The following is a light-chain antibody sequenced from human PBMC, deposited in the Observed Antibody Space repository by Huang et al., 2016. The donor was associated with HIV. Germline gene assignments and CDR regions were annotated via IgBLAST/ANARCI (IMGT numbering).Light chain of an antibody. CDR1: QSLLHSNGYNY. J-gene: IGKJ5*01. V-gene: IGKV2-28*01. Sequence: DIVMTQSPLSLPVTPGEPASISCKSSQSLLHSNGYNYLDWYLQKPGQSPQLLICLGSNRASGVPDRFSGSGSGTEFTLKISRVEAEDVGVYYCMQALETPITFGQGTRLEIK. CDR2: LGS. CDR3: MQALETPIT.